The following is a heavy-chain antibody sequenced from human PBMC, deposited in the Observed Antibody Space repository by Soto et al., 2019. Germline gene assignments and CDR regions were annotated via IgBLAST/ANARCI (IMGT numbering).Heavy chain of an antibody. CDR2: IHYSGSV. Sequence: QVQLQESDPGLVRPSQTLSLTCTVSGGSISVEHYHWTWIRQPPGKGLEWIGYIHYSGSVYYNPSLQRRLSMSVGTSKNLFSAKLASVTAADTAVYFCVREDDGGDRDYYGLDVWGQGTTVTVSS. CDR3: VREDDGGDRDYYGLDV. J-gene: IGHJ6*02. V-gene: IGHV4-30-4*01. CDR1: GGSISVEHYH. D-gene: IGHD2-21*02.